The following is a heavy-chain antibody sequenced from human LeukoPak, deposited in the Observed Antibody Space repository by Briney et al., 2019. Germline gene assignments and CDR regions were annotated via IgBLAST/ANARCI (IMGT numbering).Heavy chain of an antibody. CDR3: ARGSSWLDY. CDR1: GFTFNTYS. CDR2: ISRVINTV. V-gene: IGHV3-48*01. D-gene: IGHD6-13*01. Sequence: GGSLRLSCAASGFTFNTYSMNWVRQAPGKGLEWVSFISRVINTVYYADSVKGRFTISRDNAKNSMYLQMNSLRVEDTAVYYCARGSSWLDYWGQGTLVTVSS. J-gene: IGHJ4*02.